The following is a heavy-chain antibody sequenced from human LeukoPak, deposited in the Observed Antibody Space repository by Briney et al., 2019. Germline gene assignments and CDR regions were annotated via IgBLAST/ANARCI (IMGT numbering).Heavy chain of an antibody. CDR2: INPKSGGT. CDR3: ARGVVACPN. Sequence: ASVKVSCKASGYTFTGYYMHWVRQAPGQGLEWMGWINPKSGGTKYAQKFQGRVTMTRDTSISTAYIEVSRLTSDDTAVYFCARGVVACPNWGQGTLVTVSS. J-gene: IGHJ4*02. V-gene: IGHV1-2*02. CDR1: GYTFTGYY. D-gene: IGHD2-15*01.